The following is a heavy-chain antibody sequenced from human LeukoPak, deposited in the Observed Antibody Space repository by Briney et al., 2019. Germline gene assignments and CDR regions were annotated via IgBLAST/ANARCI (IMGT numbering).Heavy chain of an antibody. CDR1: GGSISSRSYY. D-gene: IGHD6-19*01. CDR2: IYYSGST. Sequence: SETLSLTCTVSGGSISSRSYYWGWIRQPPGKGLEWIGSIYYSGSTYYNPSLKSRVTISVDTSKNQFSLKLSSVTAADTAVYYCARILDSAWGELGYWGQGTLVTVSS. V-gene: IGHV4-39*01. J-gene: IGHJ4*02. CDR3: ARILDSAWGELGY.